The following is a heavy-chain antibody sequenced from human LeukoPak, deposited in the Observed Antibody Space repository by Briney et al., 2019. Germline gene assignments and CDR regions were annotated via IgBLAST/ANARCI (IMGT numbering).Heavy chain of an antibody. CDR2: IYYSGST. J-gene: IGHJ4*02. Sequence: ASETLSLTCTVSGGSISSGDYYWSWIRQPPGKGLEWIGYIYYSGSTYYNPSLKSRVTMSVDTSKNQLSLKVRSVTAADTAVYYCARAAAAAGGQYFDYWGQGSVVTVSA. V-gene: IGHV4-30-4*08. D-gene: IGHD6-13*01. CDR3: ARAAAAAGGQYFDY. CDR1: GGSISSGDYY.